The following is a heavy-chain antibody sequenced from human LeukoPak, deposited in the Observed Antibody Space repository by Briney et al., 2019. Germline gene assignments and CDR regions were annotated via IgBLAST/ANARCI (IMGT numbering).Heavy chain of an antibody. V-gene: IGHV1-8*01. CDR1: GYTFTSYD. Sequence: ASVKVSCKASGYTFTSYDINWVRQATGQGLEWMGWMNPNSGNTGYAQKFQGRVTMTRNTSISTAYMELSSLRSEDTAVYYCARARGHSYGYGYWGQGTLVTVSS. CDR3: ARARGHSYGYGY. D-gene: IGHD5-18*01. CDR2: MNPNSGNT. J-gene: IGHJ4*02.